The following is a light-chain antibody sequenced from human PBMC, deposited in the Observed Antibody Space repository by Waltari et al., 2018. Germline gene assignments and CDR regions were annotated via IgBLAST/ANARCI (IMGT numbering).Light chain of an antibody. V-gene: IGLV3-21*02. CDR3: QGWDGTNDHPYVV. CDR2: DES. Sequence: SYVLTQPPSVSVAPGQTAKITCGGSNIGSRGVYWYQQKPGQAPVLVIYDESDRPSGIPDLFSGSNSGSTATLTISRVEAGDEADYYCQGWDGTNDHPYVVFGGGTKLTVL. J-gene: IGLJ2*01. CDR1: NIGSRG.